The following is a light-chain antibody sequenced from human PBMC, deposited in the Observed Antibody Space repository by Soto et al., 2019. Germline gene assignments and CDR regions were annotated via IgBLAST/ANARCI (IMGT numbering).Light chain of an antibody. Sequence: QSALTQPASVSGSPGQSITISCTGTSSDVGAFNFVSWYQQHPGKAPKLMIYDVRHRPSGVSDRFSGSKSGNTASLTIYRLQAEDEDDYYCTSHTATSPPVLFGGGTQLTVL. CDR1: SSDVGAFNF. CDR3: TSHTATSPPVL. V-gene: IGLV2-14*03. CDR2: DVR. J-gene: IGLJ2*01.